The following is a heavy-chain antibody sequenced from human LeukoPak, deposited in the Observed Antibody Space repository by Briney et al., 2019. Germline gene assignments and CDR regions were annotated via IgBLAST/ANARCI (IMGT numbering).Heavy chain of an antibody. V-gene: IGHV4-34*01. J-gene: IGHJ6*03. D-gene: IGHD2-2*01. Sequence: SETLSLTCAVYGGSFSGYYWSWIRKPQGKGLGWIGKFNHGGSTNYNPSLKSRVTISVDTSKNQFSLKLSSVTAADTAVYYCARGYCSSTSCYRRRPYYYYYYMDVWGKGTTVTVSS. CDR2: FNHGGST. CDR3: ARGYCSSTSCYRRRPYYYYYYMDV. CDR1: GGSFSGYY.